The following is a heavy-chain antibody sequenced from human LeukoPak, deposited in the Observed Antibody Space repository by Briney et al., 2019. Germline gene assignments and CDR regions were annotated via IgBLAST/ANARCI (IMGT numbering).Heavy chain of an antibody. CDR2: IYSGGST. CDR1: GFTVSSNY. Sequence: GGSLRLSCAASGFTVSSNYMSWVRQAPGKGLDWVSIIYSGGSTYYADSVKGRFTISKDDSKNTLYLQMNSLRAEDTAVYYCARVNSGWYQNDYWGQGTLVTVSS. V-gene: IGHV3-53*01. CDR3: ARVNSGWYQNDY. J-gene: IGHJ4*02. D-gene: IGHD6-19*01.